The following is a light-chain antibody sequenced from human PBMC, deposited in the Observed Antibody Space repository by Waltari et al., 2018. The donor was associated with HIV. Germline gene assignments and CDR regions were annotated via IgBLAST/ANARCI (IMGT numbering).Light chain of an antibody. CDR1: SRDVGGYNS. J-gene: IGLJ2*01. Sequence: QSALTQPPSASGSPGQSVPIPCTGTSRDVGGYNSVSWYQQHPGKAPKLMIYEVSKRPSGVPDRFSGSKSGNTASLTVSGLQAEDEADYYCSSYAGSSNVVFGGGTKLTVL. V-gene: IGLV2-8*01. CDR2: EVS. CDR3: SSYAGSSNVV.